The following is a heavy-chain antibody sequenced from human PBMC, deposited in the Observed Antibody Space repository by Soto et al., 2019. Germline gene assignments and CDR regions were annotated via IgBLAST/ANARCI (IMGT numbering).Heavy chain of an antibody. D-gene: IGHD2-21*02. Sequence: SEALSLTCPFSCGSISSYYLGLILQPPWKGLEWIGYIYYSGSTNYNPSLKSRVTISVDTSKNQFSLKLSSVTAADTAVYYCARHAWSRQYCGGDCRWFDPWGQGTLVTVSS. CDR2: IYYSGST. CDR1: CGSISSYY. CDR3: ARHAWSRQYCGGDCRWFDP. V-gene: IGHV4-59*08. J-gene: IGHJ5*02.